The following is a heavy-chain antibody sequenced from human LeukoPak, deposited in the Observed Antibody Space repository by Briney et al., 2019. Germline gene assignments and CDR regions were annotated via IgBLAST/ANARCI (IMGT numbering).Heavy chain of an antibody. CDR3: ARDSITMVRGVIHNWFDP. V-gene: IGHV4-31*03. CDR1: GGSISSGGYY. D-gene: IGHD3-10*01. CDR2: IYYSGST. Sequence: SETLSLTCTVSGGSISSGGYYWGWIRQHRGKGLEWIVYIYYSGSTYYNPSLKSRVTISVGTSKNQFSLKLSSVTAADTAVYYCARDSITMVRGVIHNWFDPWGQGTLVTVSS. J-gene: IGHJ5*02.